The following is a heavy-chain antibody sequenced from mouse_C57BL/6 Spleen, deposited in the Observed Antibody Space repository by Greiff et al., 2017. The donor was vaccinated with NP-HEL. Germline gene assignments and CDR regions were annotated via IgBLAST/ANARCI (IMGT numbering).Heavy chain of an antibody. D-gene: IGHD3-2*02. V-gene: IGHV2-9-1*01. CDR3: ARNLGSGSPWFAY. CDR1: GFSLTSYA. J-gene: IGHJ3*01. Sequence: VQLQESGPGLVAPSQSLSITCTASGFSLTSYAISWVRQPPGKGLEWLGVIWTGGGTNYNSAPKSSLSISKDNSKSQVFLKMNRLQTDDTARYYCARNLGSGSPWFAYWGQGTLVTVSA. CDR2: IWTGGGT.